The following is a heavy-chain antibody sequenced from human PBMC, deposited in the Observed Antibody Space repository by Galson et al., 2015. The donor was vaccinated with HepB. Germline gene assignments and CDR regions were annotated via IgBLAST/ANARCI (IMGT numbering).Heavy chain of an antibody. CDR3: AKDGDSGSSGEHFDY. Sequence: SLRLSCAASGFTFSSYAMSWVRQAPGKGLEWVSAISGSGGSTYYADSVKGRFTISRDNSENTLYLQMNSLRAEDTAVYYCAKDGDSGSSGEHFDYWGQGTLVTVSS. CDR1: GFTFSSYA. D-gene: IGHD1-26*01. V-gene: IGHV3-23*01. J-gene: IGHJ4*02. CDR2: ISGSGGST.